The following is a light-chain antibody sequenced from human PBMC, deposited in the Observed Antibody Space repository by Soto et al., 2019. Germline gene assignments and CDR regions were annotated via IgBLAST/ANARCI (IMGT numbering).Light chain of an antibody. CDR1: SSNIGAGYD. CDR2: GNS. CDR3: QSYDSSLSGYV. V-gene: IGLV1-40*01. J-gene: IGLJ1*01. Sequence: SVLTRAASVSGAPGQGVTLSCPESSSNIGAGYDVHWYQQLPGTAPKLLIYGNSNRPSGVPDRFSGSKSGTSASLAITGLQAEDEADYYCQSYDSSLSGYVFGTGTKVTVL.